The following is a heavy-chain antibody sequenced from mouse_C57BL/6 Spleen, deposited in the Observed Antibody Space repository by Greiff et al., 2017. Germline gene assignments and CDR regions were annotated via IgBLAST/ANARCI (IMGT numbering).Heavy chain of an antibody. D-gene: IGHD1-1*01. Sequence: VQLQQPGAELVKPGASVKLSCKASGYTFTSYWMQWVKQRPGQGLEWIGEIDPSDSYTNYNQKFKGKATLTVDTSSSTAYMQLSSLTSEDSAVYYCARNYYYGSSRWFDVWGTGTTVTVSS. J-gene: IGHJ1*03. CDR1: GYTFTSYW. V-gene: IGHV1-50*01. CDR2: IDPSDSYT. CDR3: ARNYYYGSSRWFDV.